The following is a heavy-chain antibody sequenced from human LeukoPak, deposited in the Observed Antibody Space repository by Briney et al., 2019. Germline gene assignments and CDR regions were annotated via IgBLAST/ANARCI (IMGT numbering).Heavy chain of an antibody. D-gene: IGHD5-18*01. V-gene: IGHV1-8*01. CDR3: ARRPNTAMVRWKYYYYGMDV. Sequence: ASVKVSCKASGYTFTSYDINWVRQATGQGLEWMGWMNPNSGNTGYAQKFQGRVTMTRNTSISTAYMELSSLRSEDTAVYYCARRPNTAMVRWKYYYYGMDVWGQGTTVTVSS. CDR2: MNPNSGNT. J-gene: IGHJ6*02. CDR1: GYTFTSYD.